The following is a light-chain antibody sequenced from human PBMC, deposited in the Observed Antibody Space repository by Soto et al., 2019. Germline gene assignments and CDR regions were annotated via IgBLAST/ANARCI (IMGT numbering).Light chain of an antibody. J-gene: IGKJ1*01. CDR1: RSVNSN. CDR2: GAS. CDR3: QEYNTCPWT. V-gene: IGKV3-15*01. Sequence: EVVLTQSPVTLSLSPGERATLSCGASRSVNSNLAWNQQKLGQAPRVLIYGASTRATGIPDRFSGSGSGTEFILTISSVQSEDFTVYYCQEYNTCPWTFGQGTKVEIK.